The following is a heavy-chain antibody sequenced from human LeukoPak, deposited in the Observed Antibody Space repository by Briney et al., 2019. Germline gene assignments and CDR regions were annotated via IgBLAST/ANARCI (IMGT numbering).Heavy chain of an antibody. D-gene: IGHD3-10*01. CDR2: IYYSGST. CDR3: ARSILSGSPHFDY. J-gene: IGHJ4*02. Sequence: SETLSLTCAVYGGSFSGHHWNWIRQPPGKGLEWIGYIYYSGSTNYNPSLKSRVTISVDTSKNQFSLKLSSVTAADTAVYYCARSILSGSPHFDYWGQGTLVTVSS. V-gene: IGHV4-59*11. CDR1: GGSFSGHH.